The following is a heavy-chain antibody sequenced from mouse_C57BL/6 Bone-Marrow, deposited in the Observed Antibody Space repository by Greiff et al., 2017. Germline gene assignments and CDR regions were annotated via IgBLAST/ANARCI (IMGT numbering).Heavy chain of an antibody. CDR2: IYPTSGRT. D-gene: IGHD4-1*01. CDR1: GYTFTSYW. J-gene: IGHJ2*01. Sequence: QVQLQQPGAELVKPGASVKMSCKASGYTFTSYWITWVKQRPGQGLEWIGDIYPTSGRTNYNEKFKSKAILTVDTSSNTAYMQLSSLTSEDSAVFYCAGVGPLGRSFDYWGQGTTLTVSS. V-gene: IGHV1-55*01. CDR3: AGVGPLGRSFDY.